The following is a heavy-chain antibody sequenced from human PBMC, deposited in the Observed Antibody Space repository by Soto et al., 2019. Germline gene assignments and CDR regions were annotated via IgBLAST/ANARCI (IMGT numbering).Heavy chain of an antibody. D-gene: IGHD2-21*01. V-gene: IGHV4-30-4*01. J-gene: IGHJ5*01. CDR2: IYYSGST. Sequence: PSETLSLTCTVSGGSISSGDYFLSWIRQPPGKGLEWIGSIYYSGSTYYNPSLKSRVTISLETSKSQFSLRLASVTAADTAVYYCARLGAYYQSLDSWGPGILVTVSS. CDR1: GGSISSGDYF. CDR3: ARLGAYYQSLDS.